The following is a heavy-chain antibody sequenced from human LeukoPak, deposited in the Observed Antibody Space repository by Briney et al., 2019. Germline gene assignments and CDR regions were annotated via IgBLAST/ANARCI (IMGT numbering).Heavy chain of an antibody. CDR2: VNHSGST. V-gene: IGHV4-34*01. CDR3: ARGRAVAGTYYYYYMDV. CDR1: GGSFSGYY. D-gene: IGHD6-19*01. Sequence: SETLSLTCAVYGGSFSGYYWSWIRQPPGKGLEWIGEVNHSGSTNYNPSLKSRVTISVDTSKNQSSLKLSSVTAADTAVYYCARGRAVAGTYYYYYMDVWGKGTTVTVSS. J-gene: IGHJ6*03.